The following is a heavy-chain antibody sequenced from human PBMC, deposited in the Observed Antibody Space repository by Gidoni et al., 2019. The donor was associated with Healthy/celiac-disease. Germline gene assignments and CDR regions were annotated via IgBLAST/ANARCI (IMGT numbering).Heavy chain of an antibody. Sequence: QVQLVQSGAEVKKPGSSGKVSCKASGGTFSSYAISWVRQAPGQGLAWMGGIIPIFGTANYAQKFQGRVTITADESTSNAYMELSSLRSEDTAVYYCATQGCSSTSCYSGGMDVWGQGTTVTVSS. CDR2: IIPIFGTA. J-gene: IGHJ6*02. V-gene: IGHV1-69*01. CDR1: GGTFSSYA. CDR3: ATQGCSSTSCYSGGMDV. D-gene: IGHD2-2*01.